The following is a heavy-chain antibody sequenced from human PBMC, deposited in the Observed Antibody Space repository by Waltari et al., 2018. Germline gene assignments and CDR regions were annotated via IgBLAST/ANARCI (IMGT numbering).Heavy chain of an antibody. J-gene: IGHJ3*01. CDR2: IKQDGSEK. CDR1: GFTLDSYW. CDR3: ARPFRSGWYDGSFDV. V-gene: IGHV3-7*04. Sequence: EVQLVESGGGLVQPGGSLRLSCAASGFTLDSYWMTWVRQAPGKGLEWVANIKQDGSEKSYVDSVKGRFLMSRDNAKNSLSLQMNNLKAEDTAVYYCARPFRSGWYDGSFDVWGQGTMVTVSS. D-gene: IGHD6-19*01.